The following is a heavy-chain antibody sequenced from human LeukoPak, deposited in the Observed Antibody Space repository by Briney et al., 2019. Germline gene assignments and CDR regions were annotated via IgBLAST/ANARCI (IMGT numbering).Heavy chain of an antibody. CDR2: ISSTGST. V-gene: IGHV4-59*08. CDR1: GGSISSYY. J-gene: IGHJ6*02. CDR3: ARHLTGWALYYSGMDV. Sequence: PSETLSLTCIVSGGSISSYYWSWVRQPPGRGLEWVGCISSTGSTNYNPSLKSRVTISLDTSKNQVSLKLTSVTAADTALYYCARHLTGWALYYSGMDVWGQGTTVTVSS. D-gene: IGHD3-9*01.